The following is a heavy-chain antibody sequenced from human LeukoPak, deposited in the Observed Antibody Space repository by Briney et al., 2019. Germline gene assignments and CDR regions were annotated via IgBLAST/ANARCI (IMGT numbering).Heavy chain of an antibody. CDR2: IYYSGST. V-gene: IGHV4-39*07. CDR1: GGSISSSSYY. J-gene: IGHJ3*02. Sequence: SETLSLTCTVSGGSISSSSYYWGWIRQPPGKGLEWIGSIYYSGSTYYNPSLKSRVTISVDTSKNQFSLKLSSVTAADTAVYYCARDRYNWNYGSRGDAFDIWGQGTMVTVSS. D-gene: IGHD1-7*01. CDR3: ARDRYNWNYGSRGDAFDI.